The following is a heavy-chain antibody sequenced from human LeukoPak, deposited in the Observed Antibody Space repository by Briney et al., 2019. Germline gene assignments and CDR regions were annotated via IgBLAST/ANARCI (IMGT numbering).Heavy chain of an antibody. D-gene: IGHD3/OR15-3a*01. CDR1: GFTFSNFW. V-gene: IGHV3-74*01. Sequence: GGSLRLSCAASGFTFSNFWMHWVRQTPGKGLVWVSRINRDGSSTNYVDSVKVRFTISRDNAKNTLYLQMNSLRDEDTAVYYCAKDGPEGKRVFDIGGQGTMVTVSS. J-gene: IGHJ3*02. CDR3: AKDGPEGKRVFDI. CDR2: INRDGSST.